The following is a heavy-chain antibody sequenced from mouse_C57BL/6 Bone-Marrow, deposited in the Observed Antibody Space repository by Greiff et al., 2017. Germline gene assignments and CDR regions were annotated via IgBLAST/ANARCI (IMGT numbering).Heavy chain of an antibody. CDR2: IRSKSSNYAT. Sequence: EVHLVESGGGLVQPKGSLKLSCAASGFTFNTYAMHWVRQAPGKGLEWVARIRSKSSNYATYYADSVKDRFTISRDDSQSMLYLQMNNLKTEDTAMYYCVRDRYYGSSPRVFDVWGTGTTVTVSS. CDR1: GFTFNTYA. J-gene: IGHJ1*03. D-gene: IGHD1-1*01. CDR3: VRDRYYGSSPRVFDV. V-gene: IGHV10-3*01.